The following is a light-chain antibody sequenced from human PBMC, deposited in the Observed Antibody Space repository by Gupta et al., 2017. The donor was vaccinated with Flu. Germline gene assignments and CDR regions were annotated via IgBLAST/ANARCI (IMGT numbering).Light chain of an antibody. CDR1: SSDVGGYNN. Sequence: GTSSDVGGYNNVSWYQQHPGKAPKLMIYEVSDRPSGVSNRFSGSKSGNTASLTISGLQAEDEADYYCSSYTSSSTLYVFGTGTKVTVL. J-gene: IGLJ1*01. CDR3: SSYTSSSTLYV. V-gene: IGLV2-14*03. CDR2: EVS.